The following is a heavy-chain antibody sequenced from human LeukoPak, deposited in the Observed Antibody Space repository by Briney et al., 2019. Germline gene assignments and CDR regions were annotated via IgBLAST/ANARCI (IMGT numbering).Heavy chain of an antibody. D-gene: IGHD6-6*01. CDR2: IHTIGRI. CDR3: ARDSSGSTSSLPGTNWFNP. V-gene: IGHV4-4*07. CDR1: GGSITGYY. Sequence: PSETLSLTCTVSGGSITGYYWSWIRQPAGKGLEWIGRIHTIGRINYNPSLESRVTMSVDTSKNQFSLKLNSVTAADTAVYYCARDSSGSTSSLPGTNWFNPWGQGTLVTVSS. J-gene: IGHJ5*02.